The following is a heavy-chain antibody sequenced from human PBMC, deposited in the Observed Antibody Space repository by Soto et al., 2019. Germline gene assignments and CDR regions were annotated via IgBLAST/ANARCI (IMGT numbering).Heavy chain of an antibody. Sequence: SETLSLTCTVSGGSISSSSYYWGWIRQPPGKGLEWIGSIYYSGSTYYNPSLKSRVTISVDTSKNQVSLKLSSVTAADTAVYYWARLMRGLIDYGDYDEADYWGQGTLVTVSS. CDR1: GGSISSSSYY. V-gene: IGHV4-39*01. D-gene: IGHD4-17*01. J-gene: IGHJ4*02. CDR2: IYYSGST. CDR3: ARLMRGLIDYGDYDEADY.